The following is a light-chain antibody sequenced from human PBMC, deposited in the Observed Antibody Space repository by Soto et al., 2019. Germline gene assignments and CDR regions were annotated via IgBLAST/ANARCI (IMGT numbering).Light chain of an antibody. V-gene: IGLV2-14*03. CDR2: GVT. CDR1: HNDIGTYDY. CDR3: SSFTSDRIYV. J-gene: IGLJ1*01. Sequence: QSALTQPTSVSGSPGQSITISCTGNHNDIGTYDYVSWYQQHPGRAPRLLIYGVTTRPSGISDRFSASKSGLTDSLTISGLKPEDEADYYCSSFTSDRIYVFGPGTKLTVL.